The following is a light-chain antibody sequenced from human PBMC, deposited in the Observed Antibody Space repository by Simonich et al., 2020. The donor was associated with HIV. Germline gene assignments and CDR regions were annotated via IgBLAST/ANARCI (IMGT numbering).Light chain of an antibody. Sequence: QSALTQPRSVSGSPGQSVTISCTGTSSDVGDYNYVSWYQQLPGTAPKLLIYDNNKRPSGMPDRFSGSKSGTSATLGITGLQTGDEADYYCGTWDSSLSTWVFGGGTKLTVL. CDR2: DNN. CDR1: SSDVGDYNY. J-gene: IGLJ2*01. V-gene: IGLV1-51*01. CDR3: GTWDSSLSTWV.